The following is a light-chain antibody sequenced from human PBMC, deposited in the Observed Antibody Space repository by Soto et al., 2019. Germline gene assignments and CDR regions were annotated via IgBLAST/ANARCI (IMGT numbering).Light chain of an antibody. CDR2: AAS. J-gene: IGKJ3*01. CDR1: QGISNY. V-gene: IGKV1-27*01. Sequence: DIQMTQSPSSLSAFVGDSVTFTCRASQGISNYLAWYHQKPGKVPKLLVYAASTLHSQVPSRISGSGSGTEFTLTIRRLRPEDVGTYYFHHYHSPPLTFGPGTKLAIK. CDR3: HHYHSPPLT.